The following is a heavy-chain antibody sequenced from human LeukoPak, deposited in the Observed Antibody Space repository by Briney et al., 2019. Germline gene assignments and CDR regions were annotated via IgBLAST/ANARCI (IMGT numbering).Heavy chain of an antibody. CDR2: INPNSGGT. Sequence: AAVKVSCKASGYTFTGYYMHWVRQAPGQGLEWMGWINPNSGGTNYAQKFQGRVTMTRDTSISTAYMELSRLRSDDTAVYYCARGEWELRYFQHWGQGTLVTVSS. D-gene: IGHD1-26*01. V-gene: IGHV1-2*02. J-gene: IGHJ1*01. CDR3: ARGEWELRYFQH. CDR1: GYTFTGYY.